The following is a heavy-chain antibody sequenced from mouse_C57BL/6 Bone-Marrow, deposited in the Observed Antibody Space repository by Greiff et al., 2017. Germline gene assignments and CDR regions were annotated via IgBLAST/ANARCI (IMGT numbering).Heavy chain of an antibody. CDR2: FSSGGSNT. CDR1: GFTFSSYG. J-gene: IGHJ4*01. D-gene: IGHD2-4*01. V-gene: IGHV5-6*02. Sequence: EVKVVESGGDLVKPGGSLKLSCAASGFTFSSYGMSWVRQTPDKRLEWVATFSSGGSNTYYPDSVKGRFTISRDNAKNTLYLQMSSLKSEDTAMYYCARRAYYDYDEAMDYWGQGTSVTVSS. CDR3: ARRAYYDYDEAMDY.